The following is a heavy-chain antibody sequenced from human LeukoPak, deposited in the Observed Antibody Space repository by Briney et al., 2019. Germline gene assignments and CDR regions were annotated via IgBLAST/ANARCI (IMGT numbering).Heavy chain of an antibody. CDR1: GLTFSGSA. J-gene: IGHJ4*02. V-gene: IGHV3-73*01. D-gene: IGHD2-21*02. CDR3: SRGRLFGDY. CDR2: IRTKPNSYAT. Sequence: PGGSLKLSCAASGLTFSGSAIHWVRQASGKGLEWVGRIRTKPNSYATAFAASVKGRFTISRDNAKNSLSLQMNSLRAEDTAVYYCSRGRLFGDYWGQGALVTVSS.